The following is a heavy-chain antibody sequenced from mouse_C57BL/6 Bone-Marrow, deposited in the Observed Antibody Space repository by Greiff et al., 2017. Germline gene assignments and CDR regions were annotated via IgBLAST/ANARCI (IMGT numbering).Heavy chain of an antibody. CDR2: INPSSGYT. D-gene: IGHD1-1*01. CDR1: GYTFTSYT. Sequence: VQLQQSGAELARPGASVKMSCKASGYTFTSYTMHWVQQRPGQGLEWIGYINPSSGYTKYNQKFKDKATLTADKSSSTAYMQLSSLTSEDSAVYYCARGDYYGSSWGRDYWGQGTTLTVSS. V-gene: IGHV1-4*01. CDR3: ARGDYYGSSWGRDY. J-gene: IGHJ2*01.